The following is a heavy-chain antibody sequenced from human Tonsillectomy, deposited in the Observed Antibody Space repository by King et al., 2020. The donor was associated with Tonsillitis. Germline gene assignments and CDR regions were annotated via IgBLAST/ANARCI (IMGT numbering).Heavy chain of an antibody. Sequence: VQLVESGGGLVKPGGSLRLSCAASGFTFSRFSFNWVRQAPGKGLEGVSSITSGSSYSSYADSVKGRFTISRDDAKNSLYLQMNSLRGEDTAVYFCARDGQLVVPYYFDYWGQGTLVTVSS. D-gene: IGHD6-13*01. CDR3: ARDGQLVVPYYFDY. J-gene: IGHJ4*02. CDR2: ITSGSSYS. V-gene: IGHV3-21*01. CDR1: GFTFSRFS.